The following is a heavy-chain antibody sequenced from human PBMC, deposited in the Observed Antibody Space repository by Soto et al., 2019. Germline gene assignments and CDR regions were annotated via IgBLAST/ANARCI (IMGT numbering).Heavy chain of an antibody. D-gene: IGHD6-6*01. V-gene: IGHV3-23*01. J-gene: IGHJ6*02. Sequence: GGSLRLSCAASGFTFGSYAMSWVRQAPGKGLEWVSTISGSGGSTYYADSVKGRFTISRDNSKNTLYLQMNSLRAEDTAGYYCAKEGSSSLQYYYYGMDVWGQGTTVTVSS. CDR1: GFTFGSYA. CDR3: AKEGSSSLQYYYYGMDV. CDR2: ISGSGGST.